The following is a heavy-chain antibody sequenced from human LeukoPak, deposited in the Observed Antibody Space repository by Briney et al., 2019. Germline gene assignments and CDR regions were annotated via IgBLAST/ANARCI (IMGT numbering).Heavy chain of an antibody. D-gene: IGHD1-1*01. Sequence: GGSLRLSCEAAGFSFRDYPMGWVRRAAGKRLEWVSGISAGADVIFYADPVKGRFTISRDNSKNTLYLQMNSLRAEDSAEYYCAKSLLTTATGTGRAFDIWGQGTMVTVSA. CDR1: GFSFRDYP. CDR2: ISAGADVI. CDR3: AKSLLTTATGTGRAFDI. V-gene: IGHV3-23*01. J-gene: IGHJ3*02.